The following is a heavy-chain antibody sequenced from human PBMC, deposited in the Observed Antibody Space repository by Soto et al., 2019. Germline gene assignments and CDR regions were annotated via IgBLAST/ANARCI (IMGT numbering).Heavy chain of an antibody. V-gene: IGHV1-69*12. CDR3: ARDGHMPFDY. Sequence: QVQLVQSGAEVKKPGSSVKVSCKASGGTFSSYAISWVRQAPGQGLEWMGGIIPIFGTANYAQKFQGRVTITADEATSTAYTELSSLRSEYTAGSYCARDGHMPFDYWGQGTLVTVSS. CDR1: GGTFSSYA. J-gene: IGHJ4*02. CDR2: IIPIFGTA. D-gene: IGHD2-2*01.